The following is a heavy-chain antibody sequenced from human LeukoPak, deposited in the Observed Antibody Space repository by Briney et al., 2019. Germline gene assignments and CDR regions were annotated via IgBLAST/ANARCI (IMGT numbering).Heavy chain of an antibody. CDR2: IYTSGST. D-gene: IGHD2-15*01. Sequence: SETLSLTCTVSGGSISSGSYYWSWIRQPAGKGLEWIGRIYTSGSTNYNPSLKSRVTISVDTSKNQFSLKLSSVTAADTAVYYCAREGPRLLHYYYYYYMDVWGKGTTVTVSS. V-gene: IGHV4-61*02. CDR1: GGSISSGSYY. CDR3: AREGPRLLHYYYYYYMDV. J-gene: IGHJ6*03.